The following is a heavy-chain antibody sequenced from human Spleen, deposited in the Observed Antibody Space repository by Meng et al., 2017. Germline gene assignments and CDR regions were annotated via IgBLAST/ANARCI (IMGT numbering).Heavy chain of an antibody. J-gene: IGHJ4*02. CDR2: INHSGIT. D-gene: IGHD5-18*01. Sequence: LGAGIVKPSETLSLTCAGHGGSLSDGYLSWIRQPPGKGLEWIGEINHSGITNYNPSLKSRVTISVDTSKNQFSLKLSSVTAADTAVYYCARGRDYTAMVPMGFYFDYWGQGTLVTVSS. CDR1: GGSLSDGY. V-gene: IGHV4-34*01. CDR3: ARGRDYTAMVPMGFYFDY.